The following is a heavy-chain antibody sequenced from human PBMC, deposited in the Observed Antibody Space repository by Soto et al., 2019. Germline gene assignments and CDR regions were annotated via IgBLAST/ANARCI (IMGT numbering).Heavy chain of an antibody. CDR2: THYSGNT. J-gene: IGHJ4*02. V-gene: IGHV4-59*12. Sequence: QVQLQESGPGLVKPSETLSLTCTVSGGSISTYYWDWLRQSPEKGLEWIGYTHYSGNTNYHPSLSGRVTISLDTSRNQFSLILSAVTDADTDIYYCARHTLTVRSGFDNWGQGALVTVSS. CDR3: ARHTLTVRSGFDN. CDR1: GGSISTYY. D-gene: IGHD4-17*01.